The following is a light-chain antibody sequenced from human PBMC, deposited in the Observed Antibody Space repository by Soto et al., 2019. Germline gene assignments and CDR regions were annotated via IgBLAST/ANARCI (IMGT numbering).Light chain of an antibody. CDR2: GAS. CDR1: PSVPNY. J-gene: IGKJ4*01. Sequence: EIVLTQSPGILSLSPGERATLSCRASPSVPNYLAWYQQKPGQAPRLLIYGASSRATGIPDRFSGSGSGTDFTLTISRLEPEDFAVYYCQKYGSSPALTFGGGTKVDIK. CDR3: QKYGSSPALT. V-gene: IGKV3-20*01.